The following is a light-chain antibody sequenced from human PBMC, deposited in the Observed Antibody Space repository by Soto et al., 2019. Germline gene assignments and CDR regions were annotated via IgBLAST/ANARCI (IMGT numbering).Light chain of an antibody. Sequence: EIVLTQSPGTLSLSPGERATLSCRASQSVSSNYLAWYQQEPGQAPRLLIYGASSRATGIPDRFSGSGSGTDFTLTISRLEPEDFAVYYCQQYGNSPTFGQGTKVEIK. CDR1: QSVSSNY. V-gene: IGKV3-20*01. CDR2: GAS. J-gene: IGKJ1*01. CDR3: QQYGNSPT.